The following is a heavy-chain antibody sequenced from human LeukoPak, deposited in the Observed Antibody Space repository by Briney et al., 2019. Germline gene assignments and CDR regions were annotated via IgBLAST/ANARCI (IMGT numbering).Heavy chain of an antibody. CDR3: ARREVEMRASASGNWLGP. CDR1: GGSISSSY. V-gene: IGHV4-59*08. CDR2: ISYSGTT. J-gene: IGHJ5*02. Sequence: TSETLSLICTVSGGSISSSYWNWVRQPPGKGLECLGRISYSGTTNYNPSLKSRVTISSDTSKNQFSLKLTSVTAADTAVYYCARREVEMRASASGNWLGPWGEGTLVTVS. D-gene: IGHD3-10*01.